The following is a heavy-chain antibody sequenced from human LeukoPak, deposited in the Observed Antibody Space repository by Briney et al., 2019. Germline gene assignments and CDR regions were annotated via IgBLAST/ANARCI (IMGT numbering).Heavy chain of an antibody. CDR1: GFTFSSYA. J-gene: IGHJ4*02. D-gene: IGHD3-16*01. CDR3: ARDLVAGAITFAPGAIDY. V-gene: IGHV3-30-3*01. CDR2: ISYDGSNK. Sequence: GRSLRLSCAASGFTFSSYAMHWVRQAPGKGLEWVAVISYDGSNKYYADSVKGRFTISRDNSKNTLYLQMNSLRAEDTAVYYCARDLVAGAITFAPGAIDYWGQGTLVTVSS.